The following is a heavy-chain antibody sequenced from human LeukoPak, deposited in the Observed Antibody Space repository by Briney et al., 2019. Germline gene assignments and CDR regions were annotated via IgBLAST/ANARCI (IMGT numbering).Heavy chain of an antibody. V-gene: IGHV3-66*01. CDR1: GFTVSSNY. D-gene: IGHD6-19*01. Sequence: GGSLRLSCAASGFTVSSNYMSWVRQAPGKGLEWVSVIYSGGSTYYADSVKGRFTISRDNSKNTLYLQTNSLRAEDTAVYYCARVASGWYRFDYWGQGTLVTVSS. J-gene: IGHJ4*02. CDR3: ARVASGWYRFDY. CDR2: IYSGGST.